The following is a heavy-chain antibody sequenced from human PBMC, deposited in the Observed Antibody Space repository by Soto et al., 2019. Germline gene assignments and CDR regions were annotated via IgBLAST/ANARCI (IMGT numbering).Heavy chain of an antibody. CDR1: GFTFSSYG. Sequence: GGSLRLSCAASGFTFSSYGMHWVRQAPGKGLEWVAVIGYNGSNKYYADSVKGRFTISRDNSKNTLYLQMNSLRAEDTAVYYGARDAVHLEREYHFDYWGQGTLVTVSS. V-gene: IGHV3-33*08. D-gene: IGHD1-1*01. J-gene: IGHJ4*02. CDR2: IGYNGSNK. CDR3: ARDAVHLEREYHFDY.